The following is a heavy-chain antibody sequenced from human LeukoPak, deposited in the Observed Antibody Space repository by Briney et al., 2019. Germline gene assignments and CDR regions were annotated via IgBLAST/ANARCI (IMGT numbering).Heavy chain of an antibody. Sequence: GGSLRLSCAASGFTFSVAAMTWVRQAPGKGLEWVSLIGASGESTYYADSVKGRFTISRDNAKNTLYLQMNSLRAEDTAVYFCVRDYSVERVADWGQGTLVTVSS. V-gene: IGHV3-23*01. D-gene: IGHD2-21*01. CDR2: IGASGEST. J-gene: IGHJ4*02. CDR3: VRDYSVERVAD. CDR1: GFTFSVAA.